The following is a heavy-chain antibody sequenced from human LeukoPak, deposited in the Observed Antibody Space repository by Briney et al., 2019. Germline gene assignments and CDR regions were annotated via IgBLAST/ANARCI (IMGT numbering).Heavy chain of an antibody. Sequence: SETLSLTCTVSGGSISGHYWSWIRQPPGKGLEWIGYIYYSGSTYYNPSLKSRVTISVDTSKNQFSLKLSSVTAADTAVYYCARPAAITRFAFDIWGQGTMVTVSS. V-gene: IGHV4-59*06. CDR3: ARPAAITRFAFDI. J-gene: IGHJ3*02. CDR1: GGSISGHY. D-gene: IGHD2-2*02. CDR2: IYYSGST.